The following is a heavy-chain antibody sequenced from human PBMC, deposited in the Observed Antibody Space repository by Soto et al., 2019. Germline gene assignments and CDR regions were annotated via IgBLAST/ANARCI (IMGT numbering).Heavy chain of an antibody. CDR1: AFTFSSYA. V-gene: IGHV3-23*01. CDR2: ITGSGETT. Sequence: GGSLRLSCAASAFTFSSYAMNWVRQAPGKGLEWVSTITGSGETTYYGDSVKGRFTISRDNSENTLYLQMDNLTADDTAIYYCAKSQIGAPHYGVDWGPGTLVTVSS. D-gene: IGHD3-16*01. CDR3: AKSQIGAPHYGVD. J-gene: IGHJ4*02.